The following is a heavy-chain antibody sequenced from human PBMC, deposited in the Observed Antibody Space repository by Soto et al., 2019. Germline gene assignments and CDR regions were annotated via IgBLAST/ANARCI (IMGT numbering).Heavy chain of an antibody. J-gene: IGHJ3*02. CDR1: GFIFSSYA. CDR2: ISGSGGST. V-gene: IGHV3-23*01. D-gene: IGHD2-15*01. Sequence: EVQLLESGGGLVQPGGSLRLSCAASGFIFSSYAMSWVRQAPGKGLEWVSVISGSGGSTYYADFVKGRFTISRDNSKNTLSRQMNSLRTDDTAVYYCAKDRAFQVAGAFDTWGQGTMVTVSS. CDR3: AKDRAFQVAGAFDT.